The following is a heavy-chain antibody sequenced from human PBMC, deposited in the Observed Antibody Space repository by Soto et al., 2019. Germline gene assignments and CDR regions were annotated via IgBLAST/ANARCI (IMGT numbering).Heavy chain of an antibody. J-gene: IGHJ4*02. Sequence: EVQLLESGGGLVQPGGSLRLSCAASGFTFSSYAMSWVRQAPGKGLEWVSAISGSGGSTYYADSVKGRFTISRDNSKNTLYLQMNSLRAEDTAVYYCAKDLRGTYYYVSGSSDYWGQGTLVTVSS. V-gene: IGHV3-23*01. CDR2: ISGSGGST. CDR3: AKDLRGTYYYVSGSSDY. D-gene: IGHD3-10*01. CDR1: GFTFSSYA.